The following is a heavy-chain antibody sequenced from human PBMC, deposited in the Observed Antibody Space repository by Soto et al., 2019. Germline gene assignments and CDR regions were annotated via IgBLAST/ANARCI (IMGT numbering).Heavy chain of an antibody. CDR3: ASDGDIVVGPKDV. J-gene: IGHJ6*02. D-gene: IGHD2-2*01. CDR2: IYYSGST. CDR1: GCSISSYY. Sequence: SETLSLTCTVSGCSISSYYWSWIRQPPGKGLEWIGYIYYSGSTNYNPSLKSRVTISVDTSKNQFSLKLSSVTAADTAVYYCASDGDIVVGPKDVWGQGTTVTVSS. V-gene: IGHV4-59*01.